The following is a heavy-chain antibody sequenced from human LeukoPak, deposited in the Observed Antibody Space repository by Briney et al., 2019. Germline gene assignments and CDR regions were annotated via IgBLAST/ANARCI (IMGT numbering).Heavy chain of an antibody. Sequence: GRSLRLSCAASGFTFSSYAMHWVRQAPGKGLEWVAVISYDGSNKYYADSVKGRFTISRDNSKNTLYLQMNSLRAEDTAVYYCARDRHIVVVTDYYYYGMDAWGQGTTVTVSS. D-gene: IGHD2-21*02. CDR2: ISYDGSNK. V-gene: IGHV3-30*04. CDR3: ARDRHIVVVTDYYYYGMDA. J-gene: IGHJ6*02. CDR1: GFTFSSYA.